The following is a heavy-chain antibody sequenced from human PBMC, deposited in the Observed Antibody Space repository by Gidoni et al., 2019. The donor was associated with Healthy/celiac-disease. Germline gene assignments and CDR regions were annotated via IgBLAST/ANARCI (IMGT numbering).Heavy chain of an antibody. Sequence: EVQLLESGGGLVQPGGSLRLSCAASGFTFGSYAMGWVRQAPGKGLEWVSAISGSGGSTYYADSVKGRFTISRDNSKNTLYLQMNSLRAEDTAVYYCAKEEVRVGATGENYWGQGTLVTVSS. V-gene: IGHV3-23*01. D-gene: IGHD1-26*01. CDR1: GFTFGSYA. CDR3: AKEEVRVGATGENY. CDR2: ISGSGGST. J-gene: IGHJ4*02.